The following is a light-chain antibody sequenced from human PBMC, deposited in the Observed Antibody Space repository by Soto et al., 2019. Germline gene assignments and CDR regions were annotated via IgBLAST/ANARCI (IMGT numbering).Light chain of an antibody. CDR2: DAS. CDR3: QQYNNWLWT. CDR1: QSVGSN. J-gene: IGKJ1*01. Sequence: EVVMTQSPATLSVSPGERATLSCRASQSVGSNVAWYQQKPGQAPRLLIYDASTRATGIPARVSGSGSGTEFTLTISSLQSEDFAVYYCQQYNNWLWTFGQGTKVDIK. V-gene: IGKV3-15*01.